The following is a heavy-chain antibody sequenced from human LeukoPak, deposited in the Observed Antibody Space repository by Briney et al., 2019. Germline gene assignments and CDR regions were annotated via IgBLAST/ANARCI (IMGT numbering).Heavy chain of an antibody. CDR3: GRGGGGVAYYYDILDAFDS. CDR2: ISGSGGST. J-gene: IGHJ3*02. Sequence: GGSLRLSCAASGFTFSSYAMSWVRQAPGKGLEWVSAISGSGGSTYYADSVKGRFTISRDNAKNSLYLQMNSLRAEDTALYYCGRGGGGVAYYYDILDAFDSWGQGTMVTVSS. V-gene: IGHV3-23*01. CDR1: GFTFSSYA. D-gene: IGHD3-22*01.